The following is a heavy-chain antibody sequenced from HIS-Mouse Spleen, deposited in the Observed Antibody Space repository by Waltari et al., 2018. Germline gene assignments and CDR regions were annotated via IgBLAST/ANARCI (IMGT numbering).Heavy chain of an antibody. Sequence: QVQLVQSGAEVKKPGASVKVSCKASGYTFTGYYMHWVRQAPGQGLEWMGWINPNSGGTNYAQKFQGRVTMTRDTSISTAYMELSRLRSDDTAVYYCARARPGDYYYYYGMDVWGQGTTVTVSS. J-gene: IGHJ6*02. CDR2: INPNSGGT. CDR1: GYTFTGYY. D-gene: IGHD7-27*01. V-gene: IGHV1-2*02. CDR3: ARARPGDYYYYYGMDV.